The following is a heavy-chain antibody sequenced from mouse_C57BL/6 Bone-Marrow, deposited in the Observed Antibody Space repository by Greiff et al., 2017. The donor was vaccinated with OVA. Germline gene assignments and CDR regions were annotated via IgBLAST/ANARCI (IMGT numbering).Heavy chain of an antibody. J-gene: IGHJ1*03. CDR1: DSEVFPIAY. CDR2: ILPSIGRT. D-gene: IGHD1-1*01. Sequence: QVQLQQSGSELRSPGSSVKLSCKDFDSEVFPIAYMSWVRQKPGHGFEWIGGILPSIGRTIYGEKFEDKATLDADTLSNTAYLELNSLTSEDSAIYYCARGGTTVVGYWYFDVWGTGTTVTVSS. V-gene: IGHV15-2*01. CDR3: ARGGTTVVGYWYFDV.